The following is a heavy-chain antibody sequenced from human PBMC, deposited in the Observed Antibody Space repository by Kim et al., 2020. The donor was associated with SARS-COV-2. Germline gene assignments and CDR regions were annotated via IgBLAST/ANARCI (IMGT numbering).Heavy chain of an antibody. J-gene: IGHJ2*01. CDR1: GYTFTGYY. V-gene: IGHV1-2*06. CDR3: ARDGGPTAAGTLYWYFDL. D-gene: IGHD6-13*01. Sequence: ASVKVSCKASGYTFTGYYMHWVRQAPGQGLEWMGRINPNSGGTNYAQKFQGRVTMTRDTSISTAYMELSRLRSDDTAVYYCARDGGPTAAGTLYWYFDLWGRGTLVTVSS. CDR2: INPNSGGT.